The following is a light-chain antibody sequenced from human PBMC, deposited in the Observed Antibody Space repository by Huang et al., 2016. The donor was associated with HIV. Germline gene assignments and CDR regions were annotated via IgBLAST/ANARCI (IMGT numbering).Light chain of an antibody. CDR1: QSVGNY. V-gene: IGKV3-11*01. J-gene: IGKJ4*01. Sequence: IVLTQSPATLAWYPGERVTLSCRASQSVGNYIAWYQQHPGQSPKRLIYDTSKRATGTPVRFSGSGSGTDFTLTISSLESEDFAVYYCQQRSSGVTFGGGTKVQVK. CDR2: DTS. CDR3: QQRSSGVT.